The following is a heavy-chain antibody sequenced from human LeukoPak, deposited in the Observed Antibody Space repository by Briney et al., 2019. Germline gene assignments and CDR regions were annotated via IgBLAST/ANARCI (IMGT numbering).Heavy chain of an antibody. J-gene: IGHJ4*02. CDR1: GFAFSTYW. CDR2: IRTDGGST. D-gene: IGHD3-22*01. CDR3: TTGNYYDSSGYYPPRY. Sequence: GGSLRLSCAASGFAFSTYWMHWVRQAPGKGLVWVSRIRTDGGSTYYADSVKGRFTVSRDNAKNTLYLQMNSLRVEDTAVYYCTTGNYYDSSGYYPPRYWGQGTLVTVSS. V-gene: IGHV3-74*01.